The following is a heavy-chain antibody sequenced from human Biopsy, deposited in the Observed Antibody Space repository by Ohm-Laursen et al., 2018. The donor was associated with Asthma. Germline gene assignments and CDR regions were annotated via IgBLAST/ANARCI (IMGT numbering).Heavy chain of an antibody. D-gene: IGHD2-8*01. CDR1: GFTFNSYW. V-gene: IGHV3-7*01. Sequence: SLRLSCAAFGFTFNSYWMSWVRQAPGQGLEWVANIKKDGSEEYYADSVKGRFTISRDNAKNSLFLHMNSLRAGDSAVYYFARGGYCTSPTCPWGRYATDVWGQGTTVTVS. CDR2: IKKDGSEE. CDR3: ARGGYCTSPTCPWGRYATDV. J-gene: IGHJ6*02.